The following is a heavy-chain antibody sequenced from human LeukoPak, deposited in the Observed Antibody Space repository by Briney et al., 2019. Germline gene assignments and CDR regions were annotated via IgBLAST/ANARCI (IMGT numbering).Heavy chain of an antibody. Sequence: PGGSLRLSCAASGFTFSNYWMHWVRQAPGKGLEWVSYISSSSSTIYYADSVKGRFTISRDNAKNSLYLQMNSLRAEDTAVYYCARESAARLIYYWGQGTLVTVSS. CDR1: GFTFSNYW. V-gene: IGHV3-48*01. CDR3: ARESAARLIYY. D-gene: IGHD6-6*01. J-gene: IGHJ4*02. CDR2: ISSSSSTI.